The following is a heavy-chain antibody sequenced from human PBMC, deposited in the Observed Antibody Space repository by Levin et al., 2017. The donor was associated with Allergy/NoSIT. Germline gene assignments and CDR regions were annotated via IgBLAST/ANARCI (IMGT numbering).Heavy chain of an antibody. D-gene: IGHD5-18*01. CDR3: ARAPGDNYGFRYFDY. Sequence: GGSLRLSCAASGFTFSDHYMDWVRQAPGKGLEWVARTRNKANSYTTEYAAAVKGRFTISRDDSKDSLYLQLNSLKTEDTAVYYCARAPGDNYGFRYFDYWGRGTLVTVSS. V-gene: IGHV3-72*01. CDR2: TRNKANSYTT. CDR1: GFTFSDHY. J-gene: IGHJ4*02.